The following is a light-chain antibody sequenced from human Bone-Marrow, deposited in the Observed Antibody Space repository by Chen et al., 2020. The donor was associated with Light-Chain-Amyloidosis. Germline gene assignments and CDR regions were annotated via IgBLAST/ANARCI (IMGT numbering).Light chain of an antibody. J-gene: IGLJ2*01. CDR3: SSYAGDNNYVV. CDR2: EVP. CDR1: SGDVGRYND. Sequence: QSALTQPPSASGSPGQSVTISCTGTSGDVGRYNDVPWYQQNPGKAPKLMIYEVPKRPSGVPDRFAGSKSGNTASLTVSGLQADDEADYYCSSYAGDNNYVVFGGGTKLTVL. V-gene: IGLV2-8*01.